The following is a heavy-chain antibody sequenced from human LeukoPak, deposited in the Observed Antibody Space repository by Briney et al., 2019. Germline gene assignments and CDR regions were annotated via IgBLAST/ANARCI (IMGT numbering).Heavy chain of an antibody. CDR2: INSDGSST. J-gene: IGHJ4*02. Sequence: QPGGSLRLSCAASGFTFSSYWMHWVRQAPGKGLVWVSRINSDGSSTSYADPVKGRFTISRDNAKNTLYLQMNSLRAEDTAVYYCARDSARYFDYDYWGQGTLVTVSS. V-gene: IGHV3-74*01. CDR3: ARDSARYFDYDY. D-gene: IGHD3-9*01. CDR1: GFTFSSYW.